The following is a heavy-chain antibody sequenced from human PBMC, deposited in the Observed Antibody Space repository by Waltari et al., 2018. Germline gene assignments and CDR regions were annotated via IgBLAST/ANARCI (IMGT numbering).Heavy chain of an antibody. J-gene: IGHJ3*02. D-gene: IGHD6-13*01. Sequence: QVQLLQSGAEVKKPGSSVKVSCKASGGSFSNYAISWVRQAPGQGLEWMGGIIPLFGKTNYAQKFQDRLTITADESTTIAYMDLSSLRFEDTAVYYCARGSYSSSWFNLKAFHIWGQGTMVTVSS. CDR3: ARGSYSSSWFNLKAFHI. CDR1: GGSFSNYA. CDR2: IIPLFGKT. V-gene: IGHV1-69*01.